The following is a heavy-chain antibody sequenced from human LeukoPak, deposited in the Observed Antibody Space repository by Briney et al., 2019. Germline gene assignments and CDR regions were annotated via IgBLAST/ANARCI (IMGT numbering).Heavy chain of an antibody. V-gene: IGHV4-59*08. J-gene: IGHJ4*02. CDR2: MHYSADN. Sequence: SETLSLTCTVSGSSINSYYWSWIRQPPGKGLEWLGYMHYSADNNNNPSVRSRVTISLDASKNQVSLRLSSVSAADTAVYYCSRLGYCGGGCCYFDYWGQGILVTVSS. D-gene: IGHD2-21*02. CDR1: GSSINSYY. CDR3: SRLGYCGGGCCYFDY.